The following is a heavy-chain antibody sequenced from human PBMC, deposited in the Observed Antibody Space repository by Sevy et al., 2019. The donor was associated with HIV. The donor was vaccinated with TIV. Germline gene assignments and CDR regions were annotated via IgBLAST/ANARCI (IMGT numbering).Heavy chain of an antibody. CDR2: IYWNDDQ. J-gene: IGHJ1*01. V-gene: IGHV2-5*01. Sequence: SGPTLVKPTQTLTLTCTFSGFSLSTSGVGVGWIRQPPGKALEWLAVIYWNDDQRYSPSLKSRLTITKDTSKNQVVLTMPNMDPVETATYYCADRGGAHYYDSSGYYTRAEYFEHWGQGTLVTVSS. D-gene: IGHD3-22*01. CDR3: ADRGGAHYYDSSGYYTRAEYFEH. CDR1: GFSLSTSGVG.